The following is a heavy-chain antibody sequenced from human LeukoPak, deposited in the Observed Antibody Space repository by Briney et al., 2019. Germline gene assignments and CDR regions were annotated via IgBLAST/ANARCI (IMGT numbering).Heavy chain of an antibody. J-gene: IGHJ4*02. CDR3: ARRYYYNSGSFPFDF. CDR2: ISYDGSNK. V-gene: IGHV3-30*03. CDR1: GFTFSSYG. Sequence: GSLRLSCAASGFTFSSYGMHWVRQAPGKGLEGVAVISYDGSNKYYADSVKGRFTISRDNSKNTLYLQMNSLRAEDTAVYYCARRYYYNSGSFPFDFWGQGTLVTVSS. D-gene: IGHD3-10*01.